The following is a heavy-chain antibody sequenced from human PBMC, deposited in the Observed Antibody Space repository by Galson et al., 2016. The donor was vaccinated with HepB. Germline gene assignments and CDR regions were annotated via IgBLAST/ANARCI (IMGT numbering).Heavy chain of an antibody. CDR2: ISYDGGNK. V-gene: IGHV3-30*04. Sequence: SLRLSCAASGFTFSSYAMHWVRQAPGKGLEWVALISYDGGNKYYADSVKGRFTISRDNSKNTLYLQVNSLRAEDTAVYYCARGANTVAADCWGQGTLVTVSS. D-gene: IGHD6-19*01. CDR1: GFTFSSYA. J-gene: IGHJ4*02. CDR3: ARGANTVAADC.